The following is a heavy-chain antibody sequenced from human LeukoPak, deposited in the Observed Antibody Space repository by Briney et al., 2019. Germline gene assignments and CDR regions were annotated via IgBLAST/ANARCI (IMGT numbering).Heavy chain of an antibody. CDR3: ARAPLPDYYDSSGYHSTYYFDY. CDR2: IYYSGST. D-gene: IGHD3-22*01. Sequence: PSETLSLTCTVSGGSISSYYWSWIRQPPGKGLEWIGYIYYSGSTNYNPSLKSRVTISVDTSKNQFSLELSSVTAADTAVYYCARAPLPDYYDSSGYHSTYYFDYWGQGTLVTVSS. CDR1: GGSISSYY. J-gene: IGHJ4*02. V-gene: IGHV4-59*01.